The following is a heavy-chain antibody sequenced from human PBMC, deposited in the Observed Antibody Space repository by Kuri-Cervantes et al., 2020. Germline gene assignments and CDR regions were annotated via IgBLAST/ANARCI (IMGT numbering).Heavy chain of an antibody. D-gene: IGHD3-3*01. CDR2: IYTSGST. CDR3: ARQLGRYCDFWSGYYNTETKYYFDY. V-gene: IGHV4-4*07. J-gene: IGHJ4*02. CDR1: GGSISSYY. Sequence: SETLSLTCTVSGGSISSYYWSWIRQPAGKGLEWIGRIYTSGSTYYNPSLKSRVTISVDTSKNQFSLKLSSVTAADTAVYYCARQLGRYCDFWSGYYNTETKYYFDYWGQGTLVTVSS.